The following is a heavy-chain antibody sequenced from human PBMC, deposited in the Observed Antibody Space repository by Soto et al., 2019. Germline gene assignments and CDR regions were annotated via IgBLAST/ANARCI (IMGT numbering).Heavy chain of an antibody. Sequence: SVKVSCKASGGTFSSYAISWVRQAPGQGLEWMGGIIPIFGTANYAQKFQGRVTITADESTSTAYMELSSLRSDDTAVYYCAKTAPNNYDFWSGYFWFDPWGQGTLVTVSS. D-gene: IGHD3-3*01. J-gene: IGHJ5*02. CDR3: AKTAPNNYDFWSGYFWFDP. CDR2: IIPIFGTA. CDR1: GGTFSSYA. V-gene: IGHV1-69*13.